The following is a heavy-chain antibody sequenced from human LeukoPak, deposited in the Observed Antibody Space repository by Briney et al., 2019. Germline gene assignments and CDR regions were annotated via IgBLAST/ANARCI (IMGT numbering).Heavy chain of an antibody. CDR2: INQESTET. J-gene: IGHJ4*02. V-gene: IGHV3-7*01. CDR1: GFTFSLYG. Sequence: GGSLRLSCAASGFTFSLYGLHWVRQAPGKGPEWVANINQESTETYYVDSVRGRFTISRDNAKNSLSLQMNSLRVEDTAVYYCAREVDRSFGYWGQGNLVTVSS. CDR3: AREVDRSFGY. D-gene: IGHD2-15*01.